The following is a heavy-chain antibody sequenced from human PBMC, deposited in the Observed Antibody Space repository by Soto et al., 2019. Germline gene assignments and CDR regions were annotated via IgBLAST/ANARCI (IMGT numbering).Heavy chain of an antibody. J-gene: IGHJ4*02. CDR1: GFTFSSYG. Sequence: PGGSLRLSCAASGFTFSSYGMHWVRQAPGKGLEWVAVISYDGSNKYYADSVKGRFTISRDNSKNTLYLQMNSLRAEDTAAYYCAKDPPMGGSYPGPDWGQGTLVTVSS. CDR3: AKDPPMGGSYPGPD. CDR2: ISYDGSNK. D-gene: IGHD1-26*01. V-gene: IGHV3-30*18.